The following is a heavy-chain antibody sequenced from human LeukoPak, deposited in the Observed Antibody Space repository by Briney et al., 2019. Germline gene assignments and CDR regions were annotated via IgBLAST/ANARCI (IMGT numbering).Heavy chain of an antibody. V-gene: IGHV3-74*01. Sequence: GGSLRLSCAASGFTFSSDWMHWVRQAPGGGMVWVSRINRDRRSTTYADSVKGRFTISRDNAKNTLYLQMNSLRAEDTAVYYCARHPYDILTGPSFDYWGQGTLVTVSS. CDR1: GFTFSSDW. D-gene: IGHD3-9*01. J-gene: IGHJ4*02. CDR3: ARHPYDILTGPSFDY. CDR2: INRDRRST.